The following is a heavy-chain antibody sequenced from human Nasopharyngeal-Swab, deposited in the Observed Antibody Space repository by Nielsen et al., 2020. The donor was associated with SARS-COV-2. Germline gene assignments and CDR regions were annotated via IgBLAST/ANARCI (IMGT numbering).Heavy chain of an antibody. D-gene: IGHD6-19*01. V-gene: IGHV3-49*04. CDR3: TRETRIAVAGTLLYYYYYYMDV. CDR2: IRSKAYGGTT. J-gene: IGHJ6*03. Sequence: GESLKISCAASGFTFSSYEMNWVRQAPGKGLEWVGFIRSKAYGGTTEYAASVKGRFTISRDDSKSIAYLQMNSLKTEDTAVYYCTRETRIAVAGTLLYYYYYYMDVWGKGTTVTVSS. CDR1: GFTFSSYE.